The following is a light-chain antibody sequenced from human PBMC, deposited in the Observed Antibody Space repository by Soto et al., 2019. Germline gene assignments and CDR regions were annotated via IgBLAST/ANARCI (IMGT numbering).Light chain of an antibody. CDR3: TSYTSSSTYV. Sequence: QSALTQTASVSGSPGQSITISCTVTSSDVGDYNYVSWYQHPPGKAPKLMLYEVSIRPSGVSNRFSGSKSGNTASLTISGLQAEDEADYYCTSYTSSSTYVFGTGTKLTVL. CDR1: SSDVGDYNY. CDR2: EVS. J-gene: IGLJ1*01. V-gene: IGLV2-14*01.